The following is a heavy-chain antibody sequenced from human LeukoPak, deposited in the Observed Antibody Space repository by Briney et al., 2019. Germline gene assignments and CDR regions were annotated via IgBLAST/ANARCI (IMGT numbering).Heavy chain of an antibody. CDR3: TRASDY. D-gene: IGHD3-10*01. CDR2: IKPDGSEA. CDR1: GFTSSDYW. Sequence: GGSLRLSCAASGFTSSDYWMDWVRQTPGDGLEWVANIKPDGSEAYYVDSVKGRFTLSRDNAKNSLYLQVNSLRAEDTAVYYCTRASDYWGQGTLVTVSS. J-gene: IGHJ4*02. V-gene: IGHV3-7*01.